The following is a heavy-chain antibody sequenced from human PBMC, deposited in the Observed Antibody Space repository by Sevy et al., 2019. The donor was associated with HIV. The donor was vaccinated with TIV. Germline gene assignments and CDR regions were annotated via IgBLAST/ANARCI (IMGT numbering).Heavy chain of an antibody. CDR2: IYHSGYS. V-gene: IGHV4-38-2*01. J-gene: IGHJ4*02. Sequence: SETLSLTCAVSGYSISSDYYWGWIRQPPGKGLEWIGSIYHSGYSYYNPSLKSRVTISVETSKNQFSLKLSSVTAADTAVYYCARAIGTQVAGLYYFDYWGQGTLVTVSS. CDR1: GYSISSDYY. CDR3: ARAIGTQVAGLYYFDY. D-gene: IGHD6-19*01.